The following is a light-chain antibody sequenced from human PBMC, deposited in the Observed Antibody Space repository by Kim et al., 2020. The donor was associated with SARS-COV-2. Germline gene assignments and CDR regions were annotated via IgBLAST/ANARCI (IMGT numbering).Light chain of an antibody. CDR2: QDT. J-gene: IGLJ2*01. CDR3: QAWDSSTAV. CDR1: KLGDKY. V-gene: IGLV3-1*01. Sequence: SVKPGQTASITCSGGKLGDKYACWYQQKAGQSPVLVVYQDTKRPSGIPERFSGSNTGNTATLTIGGTQAMDEADYYCQAWDSSTAVFGGGTQLTVL.